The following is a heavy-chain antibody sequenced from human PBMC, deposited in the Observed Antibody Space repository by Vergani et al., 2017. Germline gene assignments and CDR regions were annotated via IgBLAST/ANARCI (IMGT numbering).Heavy chain of an antibody. Sequence: EVQLVQSGAEVKKPGESLKISCQISGYSFTNYWIGWVRQMPGKGLDWMGIIHPADSVTLYSPSFQGQVTISVDKSISTAYLQRSSLRASDSAMYYCARLYGRDSSGSKYFDYWGQGTLVTVSS. CDR2: IHPADSVT. J-gene: IGHJ4*02. CDR3: ARLYGRDSSGSKYFDY. CDR1: GYSFTNYW. D-gene: IGHD3-22*01. V-gene: IGHV5-51*01.